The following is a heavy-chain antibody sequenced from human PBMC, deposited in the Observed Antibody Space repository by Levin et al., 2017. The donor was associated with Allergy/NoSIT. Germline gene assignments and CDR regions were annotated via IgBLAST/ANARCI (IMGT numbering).Heavy chain of an antibody. CDR3: TTDPRH. Sequence: TGGSLRLSCTASGFSFNDAWMSWVRQAPGKGLEWLGRIKNKGDGGTTDFAAPVKGRFTISRDDSKRKLYLQMNSLKTEDTAVYYCTTDPRHWGQGTLVTVSS. J-gene: IGHJ4*02. V-gene: IGHV3-15*01. CDR2: IKNKGDGGTT. CDR1: GFSFNDAW.